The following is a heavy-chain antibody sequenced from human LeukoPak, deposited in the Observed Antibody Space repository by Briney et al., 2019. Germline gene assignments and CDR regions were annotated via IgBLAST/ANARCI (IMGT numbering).Heavy chain of an antibody. CDR1: GFTFSSSG. V-gene: IGHV4-34*01. J-gene: IGHJ3*02. Sequence: PGGSLRLSCAASGFTFSSSGMHWIRQPPGKGLEWIGEINHSGSTNYNPSLKSRVTISVDTSKNQFSLKLSSVTAADTAVYYCARGRALPRITIFLLSPAAFDIWGQGTMVTVSS. CDR2: INHSGST. CDR3: ARGRALPRITIFLLSPAAFDI. D-gene: IGHD3-9*01.